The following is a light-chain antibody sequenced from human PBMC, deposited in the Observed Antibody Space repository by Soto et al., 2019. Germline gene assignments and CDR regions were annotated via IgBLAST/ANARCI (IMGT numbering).Light chain of an antibody. J-gene: IGKJ2*01. V-gene: IGKV1-13*02. Sequence: AIQLTQSPSSLSASVGDRVTITCRASQGISSALAWYQQKPGKAPKLLIYDASSLESGVPSRFSGSGSGTDFTLPISSLQPEDLATYYCQQFNSYPYTFGQGTKLEIK. CDR1: QGISSA. CDR3: QQFNSYPYT. CDR2: DAS.